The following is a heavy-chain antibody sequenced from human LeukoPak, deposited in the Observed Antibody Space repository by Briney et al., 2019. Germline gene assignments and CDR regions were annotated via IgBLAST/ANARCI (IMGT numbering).Heavy chain of an antibody. CDR2: INPNSGDT. CDR3: ARDRGNYDPYYYMDV. D-gene: IGHD3-3*01. V-gene: IGHV1-2*02. J-gene: IGHJ6*03. Sequence: ASVTVSCKTSGYSFTDYHMHWVRQGPGQGLEWMGWINPNSGDTNYAQKFQGRVTMTRDTSISTAYMELSRLRSDDTAVYYCARDRGNYDPYYYMDVWGKGTTVTVSS. CDR1: GYSFTDYH.